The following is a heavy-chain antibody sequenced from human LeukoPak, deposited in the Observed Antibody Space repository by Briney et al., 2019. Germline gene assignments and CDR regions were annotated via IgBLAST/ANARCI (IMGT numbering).Heavy chain of an antibody. CDR1: GGSISSYY. J-gene: IGHJ4*02. CDR2: IYYSGST. D-gene: IGHD3-22*01. Sequence: KSSEALSLTCTVSGGSISSYYWSWIRQPPGKGLEWIGYIYYSGSTNYNPSLKSRVTISVDTSKNQFSLKLSSVTAADTAVYYCARHGSTMIVLDYWGQGTLVTVSS. V-gene: IGHV4-59*08. CDR3: ARHGSTMIVLDY.